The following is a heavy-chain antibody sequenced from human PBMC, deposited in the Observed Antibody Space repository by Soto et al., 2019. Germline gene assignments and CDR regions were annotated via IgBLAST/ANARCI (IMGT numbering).Heavy chain of an antibody. CDR2: TRFSGGII. Sequence: GGSLRLSCAASGFTFSTSSMSWVRQAPGKGLEWVSYTRFSGGIIYYADSVRGRFAISRDNAKNSLYLEMNSLRAEDTAVYYCVGESIRATTGPYWRQGTLVTVSS. V-gene: IGHV3-48*01. J-gene: IGHJ4*02. CDR3: VGESIRATTGPY. CDR1: GFTFSTSS. D-gene: IGHD1-1*01.